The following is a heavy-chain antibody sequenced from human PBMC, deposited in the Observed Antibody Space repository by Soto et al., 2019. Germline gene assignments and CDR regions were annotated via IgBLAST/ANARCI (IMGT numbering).Heavy chain of an antibody. CDR1: GGSFRGYY. CDR2: INHRGST. Sequence: QVQLQQWGAGLLKPSETLSLTCAVYGGSFRGYYWSWIRQPPGKGLEWIGEINHRGSTNYNPSLKSRVTISVDTSKNQFSLKLSSVTAADTAVYYFAGRGYSYGLDYWGQGTLVTVSS. J-gene: IGHJ4*02. D-gene: IGHD5-18*01. CDR3: AGRGYSYGLDY. V-gene: IGHV4-34*01.